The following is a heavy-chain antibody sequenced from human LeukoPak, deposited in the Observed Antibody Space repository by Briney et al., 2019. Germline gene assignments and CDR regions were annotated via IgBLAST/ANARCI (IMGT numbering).Heavy chain of an antibody. D-gene: IGHD3-22*01. V-gene: IGHV3-7*01. J-gene: IGHJ4*02. CDR2: IKQDGSEK. Sequence: PGGSLRLSCAASGFTFSSYWMSWVRQAPGKGLEWVANIKQDGSEKYYVDSVKGRFTISRDNAKNSLYLQMNSLRAEDTAVYYCARVWDSSGYPFLFAYWGQGTLVTVSS. CDR3: ARVWDSSGYPFLFAY. CDR1: GFTFSSYW.